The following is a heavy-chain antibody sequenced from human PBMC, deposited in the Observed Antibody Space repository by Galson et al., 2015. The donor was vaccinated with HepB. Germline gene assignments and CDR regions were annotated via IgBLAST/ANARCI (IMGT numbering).Heavy chain of an antibody. CDR1: GFTFSSYG. Sequence: SLRLSCAASGFTFSSYGMHWVRQAPGKGLEWVAVISYDGSNKYYADSVKGRFTISRDNSKNTLYLQMNSLRAEDTAVYYRAKDLADSSGWLRYYYYYYMDVWGKGTTVTVSS. V-gene: IGHV3-30*18. J-gene: IGHJ6*03. CDR2: ISYDGSNK. CDR3: AKDLADSSGWLRYYYYYYMDV. D-gene: IGHD6-19*01.